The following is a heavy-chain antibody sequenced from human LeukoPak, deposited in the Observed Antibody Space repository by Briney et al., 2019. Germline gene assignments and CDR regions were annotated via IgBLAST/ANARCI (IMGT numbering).Heavy chain of an antibody. D-gene: IGHD3-9*01. CDR2: INTNTGNP. J-gene: IGHJ6*03. V-gene: IGHV7-4-1*02. Sequence: GASVKVSCKASGYTFTSYAMNWVRQAPGQGLEWMGWINTNTGNPTYAQGFTGRFVFSLDTSVSTAYLQISSLKAEDTAVYYCARETVLRYFDWFSVPMDVWGKGTTVTVSS. CDR1: GYTFTSYA. CDR3: ARETVLRYFDWFSVPMDV.